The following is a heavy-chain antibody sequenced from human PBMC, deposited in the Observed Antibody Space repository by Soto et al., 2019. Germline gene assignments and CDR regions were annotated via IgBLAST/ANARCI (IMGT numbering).Heavy chain of an antibody. Sequence: PVGSLRLSCAASGFTFSSYGMHWVRQAPGKGLEWVAVISYDGSNTYYADSVKGRFTISRDNSKNTLYLQMNSLRAEDTAVYYCAKDSAAERFLEWFYGIDVWGQGTTVTVSS. J-gene: IGHJ6*02. CDR3: AKDSAAERFLEWFYGIDV. CDR2: ISYDGSNT. D-gene: IGHD3-3*01. CDR1: GFTFSSYG. V-gene: IGHV3-30*18.